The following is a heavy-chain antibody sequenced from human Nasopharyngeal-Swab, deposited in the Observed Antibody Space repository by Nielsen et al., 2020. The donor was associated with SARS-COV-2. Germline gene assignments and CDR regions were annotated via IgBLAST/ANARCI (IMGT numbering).Heavy chain of an antibody. CDR3: AREWPDYYYYGMDV. V-gene: IGHV3-30*04. CDR2: ISYDGSNK. D-gene: IGHD5-12*01. Sequence: GGSLRLSCAASGFTFNNYAMHWVRQAPGKGLEWVAVISYDGSNKYYADSVKGRFTVSRDNAKNSLYLQMNSLRAEDTAVYYCAREWPDYYYYGMDVWGQGTTVTVSS. J-gene: IGHJ6*02. CDR1: GFTFNNYA.